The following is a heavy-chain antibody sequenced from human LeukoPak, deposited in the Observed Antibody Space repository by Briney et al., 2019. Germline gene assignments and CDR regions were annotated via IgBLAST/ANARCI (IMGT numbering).Heavy chain of an antibody. CDR3: ARYNGDLTGGFDY. V-gene: IGHV1-46*01. CDR2: INPAGGST. Sequence: ASVKVSCKASRYTFTNYYIHWVRQAAGQGLEWMGIINPAGGSTGYAQKFQGRVTMTRDTSTSTVYMELSSLRSEDTAVYYCARYNGDLTGGFDYWGQGTLVTFSS. J-gene: IGHJ4*02. D-gene: IGHD4-17*01. CDR1: RYTFTNYY.